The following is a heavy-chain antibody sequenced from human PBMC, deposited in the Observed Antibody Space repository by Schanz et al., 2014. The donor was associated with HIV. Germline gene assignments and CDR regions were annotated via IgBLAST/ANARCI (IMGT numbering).Heavy chain of an antibody. CDR3: AKGLRQWLVLGVSDY. V-gene: IGHV3-23*04. CDR1: GFTFTSYA. CDR2: INGDGSTT. Sequence: VQLVESGGGLVQPGGSLRLSCAASGFTFTSYAMTWVRQAPGKGLVWVSRINGDGSTTSYADSVKGRFTIARDNSKNTLYLQMNSLRAEDTAVYYCAKGLRQWLVLGVSDYWGQGTLVTVSS. D-gene: IGHD6-19*01. J-gene: IGHJ4*02.